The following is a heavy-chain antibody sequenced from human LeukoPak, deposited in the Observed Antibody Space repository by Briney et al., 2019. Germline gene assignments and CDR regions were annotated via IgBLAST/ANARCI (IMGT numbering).Heavy chain of an antibody. V-gene: IGHV4-39*01. CDR2: IYYSGST. D-gene: IGHD4-17*01. J-gene: IGHJ4*02. CDR3: ARSLTTVTGDFDY. Sequence: SETLSLTCTVSGGSIGSSSYYWGWIRQPPGKGLEWIGSIYYSGSTYYNPSLKSRVTISVDTSKNQFSLKLSSVTAADTAVYYCARSLTTVTGDFDYWGQGTLVTVSS. CDR1: GGSIGSSSYY.